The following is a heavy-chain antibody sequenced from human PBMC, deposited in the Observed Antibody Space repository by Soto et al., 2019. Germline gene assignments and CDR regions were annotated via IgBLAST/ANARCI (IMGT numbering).Heavy chain of an antibody. CDR2: ISYDGSDK. V-gene: IGHV3-30*03. D-gene: IGHD6-13*01. Sequence: QVQLVESWGGVVQPGRSLRLSCAASGFTFSSYGMHWVRQAPGKGLEWVALISYDGSDKYYADSVKGRFTISRDNSKNTLYLQMNSLRVEDTAVYYCGAGQYFSDYWGQGTLVTVSS. CDR3: GAGQYFSDY. CDR1: GFTFSSYG. J-gene: IGHJ4*02.